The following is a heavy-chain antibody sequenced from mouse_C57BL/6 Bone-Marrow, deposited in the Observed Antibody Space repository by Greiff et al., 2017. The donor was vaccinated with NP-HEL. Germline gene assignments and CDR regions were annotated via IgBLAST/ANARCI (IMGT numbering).Heavy chain of an antibody. CDR2: IRNKANGYTT. J-gene: IGHJ4*01. V-gene: IGHV7-3*01. CDR3: ARDRGYAMDY. Sequence: VQLKESGGGLVQPGGSLSLSCAASGFTFTDYYMSWVRQPPGKALEWLGFIRNKANGYTTEYSASVKGRFTISRDNSQSILYLQMNALRAEDSATYYCARDRGYAMDYWGQGTSVTVSS. CDR1: GFTFTDYY.